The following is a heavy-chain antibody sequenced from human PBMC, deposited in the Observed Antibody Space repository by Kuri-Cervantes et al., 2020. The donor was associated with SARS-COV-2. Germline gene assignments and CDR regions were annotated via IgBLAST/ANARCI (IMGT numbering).Heavy chain of an antibody. D-gene: IGHD6-13*01. CDR2: IYYSGST. J-gene: IGHJ3*02. CDR3: TRDQGSSGYPHAFDI. Sequence: SETLSLTCTVSGGSISSGDYYWSWIRQPPGKGLEWIGYIYYSGSTNYNPSLKSRVTISVDTSKNQFSLKLSSVTAADTAVYYCTRDQGSSGYPHAFDIWGQGTMVTVSS. V-gene: IGHV4-61*08. CDR1: GGSISSGDYY.